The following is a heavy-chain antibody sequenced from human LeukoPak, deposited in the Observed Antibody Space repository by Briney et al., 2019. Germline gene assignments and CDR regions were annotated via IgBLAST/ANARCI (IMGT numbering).Heavy chain of an antibody. V-gene: IGHV3-72*01. D-gene: IGHD3-22*01. Sequence: GGSLRLSCAASGFILSDHYIDWVRQAPGKGLEWVGRTRNKANSYTTEYAASVKGRFTISRDDSKSIAYLQMNSLKTEDTAVYYCTRYYDSSGYSVWGQGTTVTVSS. CDR1: GFILSDHY. CDR2: TRNKANSYTT. CDR3: TRYYDSSGYSV. J-gene: IGHJ6*02.